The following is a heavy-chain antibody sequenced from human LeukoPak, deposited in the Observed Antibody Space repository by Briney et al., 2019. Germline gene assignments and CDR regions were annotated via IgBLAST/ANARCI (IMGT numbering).Heavy chain of an antibody. J-gene: IGHJ4*02. CDR2: ISNSGST. Sequence: PSETLSPACTVSGDSISSYYCSWIRQPPGKGLEWIGYISNSGSTNYIPSLKSRVTMSVDTSKNQLSLNLSSVTAADTAVYYCARHLAGVTYADRWGQRTLVGVSS. CDR3: ARHLAGVTYADR. V-gene: IGHV4-59*08. D-gene: IGHD1-26*01. CDR1: GDSISSYY.